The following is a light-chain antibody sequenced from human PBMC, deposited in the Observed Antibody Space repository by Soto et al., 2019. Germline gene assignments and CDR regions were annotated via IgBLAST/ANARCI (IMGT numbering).Light chain of an antibody. CDR3: LHDYEFPFT. CDR1: QGIRDD. Sequence: AIQMTQSPSSLSASVGDRVTITCRASQGIRDDLAWYQQKPGKAPKLLIYSASSLPSGVPSRFIGSGSGTDFTLTISSLQPEDFATYFCLHDYEFPFTFGPGTRVDIK. J-gene: IGKJ3*01. CDR2: SAS. V-gene: IGKV1-6*01.